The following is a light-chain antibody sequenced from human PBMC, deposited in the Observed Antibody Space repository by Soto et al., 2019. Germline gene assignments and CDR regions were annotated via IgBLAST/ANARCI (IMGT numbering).Light chain of an antibody. Sequence: QSVLTQPAPVSGSPGKSITISCTGTSSHVGAYDCVSWYQQNPGKAPKLIISDVSDRPSGVSNRFSGSKSGNTASLTISGLQAEDEADYFWSSYTTTNTLWVFGGGTQLTV. J-gene: IGLJ3*02. V-gene: IGLV2-14*03. CDR2: DVS. CDR3: SSYTTTNTLWV. CDR1: SSHVGAYDC.